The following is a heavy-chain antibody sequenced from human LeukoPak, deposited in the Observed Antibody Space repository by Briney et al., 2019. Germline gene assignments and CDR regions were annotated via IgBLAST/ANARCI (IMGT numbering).Heavy chain of an antibody. D-gene: IGHD5-18*01. V-gene: IGHV4-34*01. CDR1: GGSFSGYY. J-gene: IGHJ4*02. Sequence: TSETLSLTCAVYGGSFSGYYWSWIRQPPGKGLEWIGEINHSGSTNYNPSLKSRVTISVDTSKNQFSLKLSSVTAADTAVYYCARGRGYSYGLPRGSRFDYRGQGTLVTVSS. CDR2: INHSGST. CDR3: ARGRGYSYGLPRGSRFDY.